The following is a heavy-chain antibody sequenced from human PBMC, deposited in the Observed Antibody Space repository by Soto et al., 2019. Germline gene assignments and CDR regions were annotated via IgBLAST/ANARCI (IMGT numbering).Heavy chain of an antibody. CDR1: GASIRSGGYY. J-gene: IGHJ5*02. V-gene: IGHV4-31*03. D-gene: IGHD6-6*01. Sequence: SETLSLTCSVSGASIRSGGYYWSWLRQSPGKGLEWIGHIYYTGSTFYSPSLKSRLTISLDTSKNQFSLDLRSVTAADTAVYYCAKEPRWGSSSNWFDPWGQGTLVTVSS. CDR3: AKEPRWGSSSNWFDP. CDR2: IYYTGST.